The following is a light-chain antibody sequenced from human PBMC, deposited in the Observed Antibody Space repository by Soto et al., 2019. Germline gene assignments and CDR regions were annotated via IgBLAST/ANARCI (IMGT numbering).Light chain of an antibody. J-gene: IGKJ4*01. V-gene: IGKV3-15*01. CDR1: QSVSSA. CDR3: QQYKSWPPALT. CDR2: GAS. Sequence: EIVMTQSPATLSVSPGERATLSCRASQSVSSALAWFQQKPGQTPRLLIYGASTRATGIPARFSGSGSGTEFTLTISILQSEDFAVYYCQQYKSWPPALTFGGGTKVDSK.